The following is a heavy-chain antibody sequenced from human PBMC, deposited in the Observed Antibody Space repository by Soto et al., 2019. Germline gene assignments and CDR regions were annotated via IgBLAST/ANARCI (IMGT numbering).Heavy chain of an antibody. CDR3: AKNRDPRPFYYHGLDL. V-gene: IGHV3-30*18. J-gene: IGHJ6*02. D-gene: IGHD2-21*01. CDR2: ISNDGSDI. Sequence: GSLLLSCTASGFNFSTFGMNWVRQAPGKGLEWVAIISNDGSDINYADSVRGRFTISRDTSRNTLHLQMNSLRAEDTAVYYCAKNRDPRPFYYHGLDLRGQGTTVTVSS. CDR1: GFNFSTFG.